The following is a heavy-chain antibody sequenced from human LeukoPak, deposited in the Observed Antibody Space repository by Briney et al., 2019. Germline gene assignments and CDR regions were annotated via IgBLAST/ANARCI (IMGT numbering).Heavy chain of an antibody. V-gene: IGHV3-33*03. J-gene: IGHJ4*02. CDR2: IWFDGSKT. CDR3: AKDNVDTSSCLDY. CDR1: GFTFSDYG. Sequence: PGRSLRLSCAASGFTFSDYGMHWVRQAPGKGLEWVAVIWFDGSKTYYADSVMGRFTISRDKSKNTLYLQMNSLRADDTAVYYCAKDNVDTSSCLDYWGQGTLVTVSS. D-gene: IGHD6-6*01.